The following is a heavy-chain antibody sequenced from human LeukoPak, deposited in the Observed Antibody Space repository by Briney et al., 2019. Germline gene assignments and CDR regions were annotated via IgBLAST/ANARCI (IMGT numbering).Heavy chain of an antibody. CDR3: TRVASTTCDCPDYFDF. Sequence: EASVKVSCKASGYTFTSYGISWVRQAPGQGLEWMGWISAYNGNTNYAQKLQGRVTMTTDTSTSTGHMELTSLRSDDTAVYYCTRVASTTCDCPDYFDFWGQGTRVTVSS. V-gene: IGHV1-18*01. D-gene: IGHD2-2*01. CDR2: ISAYNGNT. CDR1: GYTFTSYG. J-gene: IGHJ4*02.